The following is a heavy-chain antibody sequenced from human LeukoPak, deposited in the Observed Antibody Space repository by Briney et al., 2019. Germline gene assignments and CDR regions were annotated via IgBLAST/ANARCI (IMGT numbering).Heavy chain of an antibody. J-gene: IGHJ4*02. D-gene: IGHD6-19*01. CDR2: MNPNIGNT. Sequence: ASVKVSSKDSLYTFSATNVSFRPEAPGQGLEWIGWMNPNIGNTGFAHNFQGRVTMTRDTSINIAYMDLSSLRSEDTSVYYYQWVVGRTDSWGQGTPVTVSS. CDR1: LYTFSATN. CDR3: QWVVGRTDS. V-gene: IGHV1-8*01.